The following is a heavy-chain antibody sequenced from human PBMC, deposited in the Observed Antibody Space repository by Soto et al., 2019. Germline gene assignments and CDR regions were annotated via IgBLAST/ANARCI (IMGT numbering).Heavy chain of an antibody. D-gene: IGHD2-2*01. V-gene: IGHV3-23*01. Sequence: PVGSLRVSCAASGFTFSNYAMSWVRQAPGKGLEWVSGLSDGGGSTFYADSVKGRFTISSDNAKNTLYLQMSSLRAEDTAVYYCAKEGTTSPNNWFDPWGQGTLVTVSS. CDR2: LSDGGGST. CDR1: GFTFSNYA. J-gene: IGHJ5*02. CDR3: AKEGTTSPNNWFDP.